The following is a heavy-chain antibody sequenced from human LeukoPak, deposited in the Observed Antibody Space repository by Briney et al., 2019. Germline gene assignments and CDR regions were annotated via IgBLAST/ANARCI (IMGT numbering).Heavy chain of an antibody. Sequence: SVKVSCKASGYTFTGYYMHWVRQAPGQGLEWMGGIIPMFDTADHAQKFQGRVTITADESTSTAYMELSSLRSEDTAVYYCARVGGGDGYNLGAFDIWRQGTMVTVSS. CDR1: GYTFTGYY. D-gene: IGHD5-24*01. V-gene: IGHV1-69*13. CDR3: ARVGGGDGYNLGAFDI. J-gene: IGHJ3*02. CDR2: IIPMFDTA.